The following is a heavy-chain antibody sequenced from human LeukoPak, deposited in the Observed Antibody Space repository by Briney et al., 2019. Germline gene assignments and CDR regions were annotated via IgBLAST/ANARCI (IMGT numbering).Heavy chain of an antibody. Sequence: GGSLRLSCAASGFDFSNQAMSWVRQAPGKGLEWVANIKQDGSQKYYVDSVKGRFTISRDNAKNSLYLQMNSLRAEDTAVYYCARIGYSSSAFDYWGQGTLVTVSS. CDR2: IKQDGSQK. V-gene: IGHV3-7*01. CDR3: ARIGYSSSAFDY. J-gene: IGHJ4*02. CDR1: GFDFSNQA. D-gene: IGHD6-13*01.